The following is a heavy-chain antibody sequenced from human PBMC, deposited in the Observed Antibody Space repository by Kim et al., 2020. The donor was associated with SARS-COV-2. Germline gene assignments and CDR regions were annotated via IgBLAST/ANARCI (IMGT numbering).Heavy chain of an antibody. CDR2: YPGDSDT. Sequence: YPGDSDTRYSPSFQGQVPISADKSISTAYLQWSSLKASDTAMYYCARIGDYWGQGTLVTVSS. V-gene: IGHV5-51*01. J-gene: IGHJ4*02. D-gene: IGHD2-15*01. CDR3: ARIGDY.